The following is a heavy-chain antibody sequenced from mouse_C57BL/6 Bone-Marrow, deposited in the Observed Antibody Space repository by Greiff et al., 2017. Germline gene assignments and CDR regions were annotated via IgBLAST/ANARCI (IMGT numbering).Heavy chain of an antibody. V-gene: IGHV1-55*01. Sequence: QVQLQQSGAELVKPGASVKMSCKASGYTFTSYWITWVKQRPGQGLEWIGDIYPGSGSTNYNEKFKSKATLTVDTSSSTAYMQLSSLTSEDSAVYYCARDDYDSYYFDYWGQGTTLTVSS. CDR2: IYPGSGST. CDR1: GYTFTSYW. D-gene: IGHD2-4*01. J-gene: IGHJ2*01. CDR3: ARDDYDSYYFDY.